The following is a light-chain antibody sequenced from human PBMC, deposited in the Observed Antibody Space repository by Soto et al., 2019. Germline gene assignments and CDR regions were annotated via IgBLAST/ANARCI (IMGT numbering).Light chain of an antibody. CDR2: DVT. V-gene: IGLV2-11*01. CDR3: CAHVGSSTYV. Sequence: QSVLTQPRSVSGSPGQSVTISCSGTSIDVDDYVSWYQQHPGKAPKVIIYDVTERPSGVPDRFSGSKSGNAASLTVSGLQAEDEADYYCCAHVGSSTYVFGSGTKATVL. J-gene: IGLJ1*01. CDR1: SIDVDDY.